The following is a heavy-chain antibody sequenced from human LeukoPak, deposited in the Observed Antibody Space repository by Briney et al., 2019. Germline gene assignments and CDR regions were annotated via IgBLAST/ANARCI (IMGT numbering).Heavy chain of an antibody. V-gene: IGHV3-64D*06. CDR3: VKGQSSRYYYYGMDV. J-gene: IGHJ6*02. CDR2: IGSNGGST. CDR1: GFTFSSYA. D-gene: IGHD2-15*01. Sequence: GGSLRLSCSASGFTFSSYAMHWVRQAPGKGLEYVSAIGSNGGSTYNADSAKGRFTISRDNSKSTLYLQMSSLRAEDTAVYYCVKGQSSRYYYYGMDVWGQGTTVTVSS.